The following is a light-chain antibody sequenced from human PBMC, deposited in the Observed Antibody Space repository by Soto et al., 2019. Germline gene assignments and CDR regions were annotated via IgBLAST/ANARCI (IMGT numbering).Light chain of an antibody. Sequence: HSALTQTSSTSGSPGQSATISCTGTKSDSAVYDFVSGYQHLPGKAPRLIIYEVIQRPSGVPDRFSGSKSGNTASLTVSGLQAADEADYFCKSYAGSNTYIFGSGTKVTVL. CDR3: KSYAGSNTYI. CDR2: EVI. V-gene: IGLV2-8*01. CDR1: KSDSAVYDF. J-gene: IGLJ1*01.